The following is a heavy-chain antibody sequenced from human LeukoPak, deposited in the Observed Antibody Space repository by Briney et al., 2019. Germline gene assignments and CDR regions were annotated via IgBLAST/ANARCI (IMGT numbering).Heavy chain of an antibody. J-gene: IGHJ4*02. V-gene: IGHV4-39*07. Sequence: GSLRLSCAASGFTFSSYAMSWVRQPPGKGLEWIGSIYYSGSTYYNPSLKSRVTISVDTSKNQFSLKLSSVTAADTAVYYCARELIAVAGLDYWGQGTLVTVSS. CDR1: GFTFSSYA. CDR3: ARELIAVAGLDY. D-gene: IGHD6-19*01. CDR2: IYYSGST.